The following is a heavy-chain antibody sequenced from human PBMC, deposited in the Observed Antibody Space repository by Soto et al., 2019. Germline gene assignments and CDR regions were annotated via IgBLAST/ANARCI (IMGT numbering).Heavy chain of an antibody. Sequence: SVKVSCKASGGTFSSYAISWVRQAPGQGLEWMGGIIPIFGTANYAQKFQGRVTITADESTSTAYMELSSLRSEDTAVYYCARVETMIVVVIPEEYHYYGMDVWGQGTTVTVSS. CDR1: GGTFSSYA. CDR2: IIPIFGTA. D-gene: IGHD3-22*01. J-gene: IGHJ6*02. CDR3: ARVETMIVVVIPEEYHYYGMDV. V-gene: IGHV1-69*13.